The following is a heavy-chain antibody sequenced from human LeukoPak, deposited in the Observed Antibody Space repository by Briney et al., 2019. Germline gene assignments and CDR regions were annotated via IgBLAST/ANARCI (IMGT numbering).Heavy chain of an antibody. Sequence: SSETMSLTCTVSGYSISSGYYWGWIRQPPGKGLEWIGSIYHSGSTYYNPSLKSRVTISVDTSKNQFSLKLSSVTAADTAVYYCAREFSSHDYGDYHGYYWGQGTLVTVSS. D-gene: IGHD4-17*01. J-gene: IGHJ4*02. V-gene: IGHV4-38-2*02. CDR3: AREFSSHDYGDYHGYY. CDR2: IYHSGST. CDR1: GYSISSGYY.